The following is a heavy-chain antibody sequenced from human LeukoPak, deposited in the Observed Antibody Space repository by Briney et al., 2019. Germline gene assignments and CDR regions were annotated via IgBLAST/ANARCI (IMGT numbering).Heavy chain of an antibody. CDR3: ARMGDLCSGANCYLDAFDF. J-gene: IGHJ3*01. V-gene: IGHV3-48*01. D-gene: IGHD2-15*01. Sequence: QAGGSLRLSCTASGFTFSKYGMNSARHAPGKGLEWVAYICSSDSGSAIHYADSVKGRFTISRDNAMTSVYLQLNRLTVKDLPVYFCARMGDLCSGANCYLDAFDFWGQGTMVTVSS. CDR2: ICSSDSGSAI. CDR1: GFTFSKYG.